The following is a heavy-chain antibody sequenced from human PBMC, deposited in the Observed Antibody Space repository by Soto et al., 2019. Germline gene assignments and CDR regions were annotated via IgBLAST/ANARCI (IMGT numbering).Heavy chain of an antibody. CDR2: IYSTGGT. CDR1: VDSIGRFY. CDR3: ARDLSGTGLDI. Sequence: SETLSLTCNFSVDSIGRFYWSWIRQSAEKGLEWIGRIYSTGGTAYNPALEGRITISLDRSNNHVSLEMNSVTAADTAVYFCARDLSGTGLDIWGRGTRVTVSS. J-gene: IGHJ6*02. V-gene: IGHV4-4*07. D-gene: IGHD1-26*01.